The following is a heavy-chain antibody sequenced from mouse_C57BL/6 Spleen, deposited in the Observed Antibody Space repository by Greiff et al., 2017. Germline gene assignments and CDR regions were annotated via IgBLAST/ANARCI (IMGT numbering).Heavy chain of an antibody. CDR1: GYTFTSYW. Sequence: QVQPQQPGAELVKPGASVKMSCKASGYTFTSYWITWVKQRPGQGLEWIGDIYPGSGSTNYNEKFKSKATLTVDTSSSTAYMQLSSLTSEDSAVYYCAREGDYGSSYGYWGQGTTLTVSS. J-gene: IGHJ2*01. CDR2: IYPGSGST. CDR3: AREGDYGSSYGY. D-gene: IGHD1-1*01. V-gene: IGHV1-55*01.